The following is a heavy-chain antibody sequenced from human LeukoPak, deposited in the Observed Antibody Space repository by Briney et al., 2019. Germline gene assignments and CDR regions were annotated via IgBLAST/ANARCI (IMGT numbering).Heavy chain of an antibody. CDR2: IYTSGST. J-gene: IGHJ3*01. CDR1: GGSMRSYY. CDR3: ARHFLERHYAFDV. Sequence: SETLSLTCTVFGGSMRSYYWSWIRQPPGKGLEWIGYIYTSGSTDYNPSLKSRVTISVDTSRNQFSLTLSSVTAADTAVYYCARHFLERHYAFDVWGPGTMVTVSS. V-gene: IGHV4-4*09. D-gene: IGHD1-1*01.